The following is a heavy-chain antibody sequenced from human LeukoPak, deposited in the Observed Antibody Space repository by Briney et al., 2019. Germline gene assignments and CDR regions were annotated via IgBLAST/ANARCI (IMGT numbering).Heavy chain of an antibody. V-gene: IGHV5-51*01. Sequence: GESLKISCKGSGYVVTCYWISWVRQMPGKGLEWMGIIYPGDSDTRYSPSIQGQVTISADKSISTAYLQWRSLKASDTAMYYCARQSLRFGEYTYDYWGQGTLVTVSS. CDR3: ARQSLRFGEYTYDY. CDR2: IYPGDSDT. D-gene: IGHD3-10*01. CDR1: GYVVTCYW. J-gene: IGHJ4*02.